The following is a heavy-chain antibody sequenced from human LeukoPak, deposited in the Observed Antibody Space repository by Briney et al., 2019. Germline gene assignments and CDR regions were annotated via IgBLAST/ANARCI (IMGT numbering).Heavy chain of an antibody. V-gene: IGHV5-51*01. D-gene: IGHD6-6*01. CDR2: IYPGDSDT. J-gene: IGHJ4*02. Sequence: GESLKISCKASGYNFATYWIGWVRQMPGKGLEWMGIIYPGDSDTRYSPSFQGQVTISADKSISTAYLQWSSLRASDTAMYYCARQGSAARPVDYWGQGTLVTVSS. CDR3: ARQGSAARPVDY. CDR1: GYNFATYW.